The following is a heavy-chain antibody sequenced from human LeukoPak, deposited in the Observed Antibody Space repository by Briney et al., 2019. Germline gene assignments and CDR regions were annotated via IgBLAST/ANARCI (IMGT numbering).Heavy chain of an antibody. CDR3: ARKIPGTTYFDC. Sequence: GGSLRLSCTASEFTFSSCEGNWVRQAPGKGLEWVSYISSSGDTIYYADSVRGRFTISRDNAKNSLYLHMNSLRAEDTAVYYCARKIPGTTYFDCWGQGTLVTVSS. V-gene: IGHV3-48*03. CDR2: ISSSGDTI. D-gene: IGHD1-7*01. CDR1: EFTFSSCE. J-gene: IGHJ4*02.